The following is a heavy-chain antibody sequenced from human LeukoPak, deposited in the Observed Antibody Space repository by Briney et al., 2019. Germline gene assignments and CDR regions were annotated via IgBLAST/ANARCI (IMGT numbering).Heavy chain of an antibody. CDR1: GGTFSSYA. CDR2: IIPIFGTA. D-gene: IGHD1-26*01. V-gene: IGHV1-69*06. Sequence: SVRVSCKASGGTFSSYAISWVRQAPGQGLEWMGGIIPIFGTANYAQKFQGRVTITADKSTSTAYMELSSLRSEDTAVYCCARTRIVGAELDYWGQGTLVTVSS. CDR3: ARTRIVGAELDY. J-gene: IGHJ4*02.